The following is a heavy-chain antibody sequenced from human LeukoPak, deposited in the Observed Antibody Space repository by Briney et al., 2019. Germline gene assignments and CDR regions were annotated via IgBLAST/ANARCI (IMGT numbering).Heavy chain of an antibody. V-gene: IGHV3-23*01. Sequence: GGSLRLSCAASGFTFSSYAMCWVRQAPGKGLEWVSAISGSGGSTYYADSVKGRFTISRDNSKNTLYLQMNSLRAEDTAVYCCAKDRGSRYCSSTSCTYYYYYYGIDVWGQGTTVTVSS. D-gene: IGHD2-2*01. J-gene: IGHJ6*02. CDR1: GFTFSSYA. CDR3: AKDRGSRYCSSTSCTYYYYYYGIDV. CDR2: ISGSGGST.